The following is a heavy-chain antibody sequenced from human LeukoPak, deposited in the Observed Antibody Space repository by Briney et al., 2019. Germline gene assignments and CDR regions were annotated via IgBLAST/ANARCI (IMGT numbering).Heavy chain of an antibody. V-gene: IGHV4-59*01. D-gene: IGHD3-3*01. CDR3: ARAGQGDFWSGLRYFDY. Sequence: TSSETLSLTCTVSGGSISRYYWSWIRQPPGKGLEWIGYIYYSGSTNYNPSLKSRVTISVDTSKNHFSLKLSSVTAADTAVYYRARAGQGDFWSGLRYFDYWGQGTLVTVSS. J-gene: IGHJ4*02. CDR2: IYYSGST. CDR1: GGSISRYY.